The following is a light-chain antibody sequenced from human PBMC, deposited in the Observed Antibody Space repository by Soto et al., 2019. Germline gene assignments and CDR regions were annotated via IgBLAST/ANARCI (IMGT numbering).Light chain of an antibody. CDR1: TSTSSN. CDR3: QQYNSWRRAT. CDR2: RTS. Sequence: EILFALAPCPLSVSPVSRSTLSCRARTSTSSNLAWYQRKPGQAPRLLLFRTSSRATGFPARLSGSGSGREFNLTISSLQSADFGVYYCQQYNSWRRATFGGGTKVDIK. V-gene: IGKV3-15*01. J-gene: IGKJ4*01.